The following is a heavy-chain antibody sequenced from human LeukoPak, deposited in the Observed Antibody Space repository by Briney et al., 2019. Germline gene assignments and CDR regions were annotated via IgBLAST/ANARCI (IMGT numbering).Heavy chain of an antibody. D-gene: IGHD1-14*01. CDR2: ISWNSGSI. J-gene: IGHJ6*02. Sequence: GGSLRLSCAASGFTFDDYAMHWVRQAPGKGLEWVSGISWNSGSIGYADSVKGRFTISRDNAKNSLYLQMNSLRAEDTALYYCAKDINLNYYYGMDVWGQGTTVTVSS. V-gene: IGHV3-9*01. CDR1: GFTFDDYA. CDR3: AKDINLNYYYGMDV.